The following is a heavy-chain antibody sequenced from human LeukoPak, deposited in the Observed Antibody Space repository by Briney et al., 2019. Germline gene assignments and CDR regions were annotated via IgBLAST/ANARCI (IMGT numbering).Heavy chain of an antibody. J-gene: IGHJ4*02. D-gene: IGHD3/OR15-3a*01. CDR3: ARQTGSGLFILP. V-gene: IGHV1-8*03. Sequence: ASVKVSCKASGYTFTSYDINWVRQATGQGLEWMGWMNPNSGHTGYAQKFQGRITITRNTSISTAYMELSSLRSEDTAVYYCARQTGSGLFILPGGQGTLVTVSS. CDR2: MNPNSGHT. CDR1: GYTFTSYD.